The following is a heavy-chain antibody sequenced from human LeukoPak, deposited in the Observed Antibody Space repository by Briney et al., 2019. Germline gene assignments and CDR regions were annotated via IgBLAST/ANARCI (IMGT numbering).Heavy chain of an antibody. V-gene: IGHV1-18*01. CDR3: ARSFNFYNMDV. CDR2: ISGRT. CDR1: GYNFTSYG. J-gene: IGHJ6*04. Sequence: GASVKVSCKASGYNFTSYGLSWVRQAPGQGLEWMGWISGRTSYAPNFQGRVTMTTDTARSTAYMELRSLGSDDTAIYYCARSFNFYNMDVWGKGTTVTISS.